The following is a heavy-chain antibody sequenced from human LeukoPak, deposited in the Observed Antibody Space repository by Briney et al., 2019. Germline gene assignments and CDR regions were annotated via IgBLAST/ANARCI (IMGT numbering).Heavy chain of an antibody. Sequence: ASVKVSCKASGYTFTGDFIYWVRQAPGQGLEWMGWINSDSGGTNYARKFQGRVTMTRDTSISTAYMELSSLRSDDTAVFYCARGNIATRRGENWFDPWGQGTLVTVSS. CDR2: INSDSGGT. V-gene: IGHV1-2*02. J-gene: IGHJ5*02. CDR1: GYTFTGDF. D-gene: IGHD6-6*01. CDR3: ARGNIATRRGENWFDP.